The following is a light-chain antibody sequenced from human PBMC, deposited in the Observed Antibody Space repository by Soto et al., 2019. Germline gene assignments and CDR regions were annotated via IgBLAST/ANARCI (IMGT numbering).Light chain of an antibody. Sequence: DIVMTQSPTYLAVSLGERATINCKSSQSVLYSSNNKNYLAWYQQKPGQPPKLLIYWASTRESGVPDRFSGSGSGTDFTLTISSLQAEDVAVYYCQQYYSTPKTFGQGTKVAI. CDR1: QSVLYSSNNKNY. J-gene: IGKJ1*01. CDR2: WAS. CDR3: QQYYSTPKT. V-gene: IGKV4-1*01.